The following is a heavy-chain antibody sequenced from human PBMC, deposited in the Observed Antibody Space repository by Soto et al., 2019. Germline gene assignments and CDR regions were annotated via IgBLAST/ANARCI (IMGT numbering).Heavy chain of an antibody. CDR3: ARGGWAGYSSEGGSDL. Sequence: QVQLEQSGAEVKKSGAAVKISCKTSGFTFTSYYLHWVRQAPGQGLEWMGLINPAPGSTNYAEKFQGRVTMTRDMSSNTVYMQLGRLTSEDTGVYYCARGGWAGYSSEGGSDLWGQGTHITVSS. V-gene: IGHV1-46*01. CDR2: INPAPGST. D-gene: IGHD6-19*01. J-gene: IGHJ5*02. CDR1: GFTFTSYY.